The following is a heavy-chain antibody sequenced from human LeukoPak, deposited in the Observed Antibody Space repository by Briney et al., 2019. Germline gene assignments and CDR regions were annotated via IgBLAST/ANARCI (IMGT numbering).Heavy chain of an antibody. CDR1: GGSISISNW. CDR2: IYHSGST. V-gene: IGHV4-4*02. CDR3: ASRLYDSARNFDY. Sequence: SGTLSLTCAVSGGSISISNWWSWVRQPPGKGLEWIGEIYHSGSTNYNPPLKSRVTISVDKSKNQFSLKLSSVTAADTAVYYCASRLYDSARNFDYWGLGTLVTVSS. D-gene: IGHD3-22*01. J-gene: IGHJ4*02.